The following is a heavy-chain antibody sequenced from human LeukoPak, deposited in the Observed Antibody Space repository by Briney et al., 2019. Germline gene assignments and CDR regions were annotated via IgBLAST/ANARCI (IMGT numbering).Heavy chain of an antibody. V-gene: IGHV1-18*01. D-gene: IGHD1-26*01. CDR3: ATAFTLPREGDAFDI. CDR2: ISAYNGYT. J-gene: IGHJ3*02. Sequence: ASVKVSCKASGYTFTSYGISWVRQAPGQGLEWMGWISAYNGYTNYAQKLQGRVTMTTDTSTDTAYMELSSLRSEDTAVYYCATAFTLPREGDAFDIWGQGTMVTVSS. CDR1: GYTFTSYG.